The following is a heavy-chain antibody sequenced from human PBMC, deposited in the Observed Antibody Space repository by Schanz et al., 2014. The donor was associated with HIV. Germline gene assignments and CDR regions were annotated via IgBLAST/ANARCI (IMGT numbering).Heavy chain of an antibody. CDR2: ISGSGDRT. V-gene: IGHV3-23*04. J-gene: IGHJ4*02. CDR3: AKPEYDSRGNSQSHFDS. Sequence: EVQLVESGGHLVQPGGSLRLSCAASGLTFSRHAMSWVRQAPGKGLEWVSVISGSGDRTYYAESVRGRVTISRDNSKNILYLQMSNLRTEDTAVYYCAKPEYDSRGNSQSHFDSWGQGTLVTVSS. CDR1: GLTFSRHA. D-gene: IGHD3-22*01.